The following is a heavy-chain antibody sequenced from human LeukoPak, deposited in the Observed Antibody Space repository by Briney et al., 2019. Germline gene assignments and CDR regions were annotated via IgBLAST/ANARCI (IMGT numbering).Heavy chain of an antibody. V-gene: IGHV3-72*01. CDR3: TRLGIAPRDFDY. CDR1: GFTFSDHY. J-gene: IGHJ4*02. CDR2: SRDKGNRYST. Sequence: GGSLRLSCAASGFTFSDHYIDWVRQAPGKGLEWVGRSRDKGNRYSTAYAASVRGRFTISRDDSKNSLYLQMNSLKIEDTAVYYCTRLGIAPRDFDYWGQGTLVTVSS. D-gene: IGHD6-6*01.